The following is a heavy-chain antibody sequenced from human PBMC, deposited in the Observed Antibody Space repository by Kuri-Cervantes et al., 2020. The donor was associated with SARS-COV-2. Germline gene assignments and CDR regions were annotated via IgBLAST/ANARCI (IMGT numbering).Heavy chain of an antibody. D-gene: IGHD2-21*02. CDR1: GFTFSSYS. J-gene: IGHJ4*02. Sequence: GESLKISCAASGFTFSSYSMNWVRQAPGKGLEWVGFITSKAYGGTTEYAASVKGRFTISRDDSKSIAYLQMNSLKTEDTAVYYCSLTAIRFRSKTMFDYWGQGTLVTVSS. CDR2: ITSKAYGGTT. CDR3: SLTAIRFRSKTMFDY. V-gene: IGHV3-49*04.